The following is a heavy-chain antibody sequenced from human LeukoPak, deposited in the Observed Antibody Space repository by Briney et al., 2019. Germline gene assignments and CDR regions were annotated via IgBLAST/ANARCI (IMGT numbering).Heavy chain of an antibody. CDR2: IYYSGST. Sequence: SETLSLTCTVSGGSISSYYWSWIRQPPGKGLEWIGYIYYSGSTYYNPSLKSRVTISVDTSKNQFSLKLSSVTAADTAVYYCARHVLDYYGMDVWGQGTTVTVSS. CDR1: GGSISSYY. D-gene: IGHD4/OR15-4a*01. V-gene: IGHV4-59*08. J-gene: IGHJ6*02. CDR3: ARHVLDYYGMDV.